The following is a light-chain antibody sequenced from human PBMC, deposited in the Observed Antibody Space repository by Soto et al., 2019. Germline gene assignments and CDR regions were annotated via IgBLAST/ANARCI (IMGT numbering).Light chain of an antibody. J-gene: IGKJ1*01. Sequence: EIVMTQSPATLSVSPGERATLSFRASQSVSSNLAWYQQKPGQAPRLLIYGASSRATGIPDRFSGSGSGTEFTLTISRLEPEDFAVYYCQQYGSSGTFGQGTKVDIK. CDR3: QQYGSSGT. CDR2: GAS. V-gene: IGKV3-20*01. CDR1: QSVSSN.